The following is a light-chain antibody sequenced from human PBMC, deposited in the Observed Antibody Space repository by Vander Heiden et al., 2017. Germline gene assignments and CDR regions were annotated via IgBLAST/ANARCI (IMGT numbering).Light chain of an antibody. CDR3: CSYAGRYTWV. J-gene: IGLJ3*02. CDR2: DGS. V-gene: IGLV2-11*01. CDR1: SSDVGGYNY. Sequence: SPLPPPPSVSASPGQSAIISCSGTSSDVGGYNYDSCDQQHPDKAHNIMTYDGSRRPSGVPGRFSGSKSGNTAALTISGRQAEEEDEYYSCSYAGRYTWVFGGGTKLTVL.